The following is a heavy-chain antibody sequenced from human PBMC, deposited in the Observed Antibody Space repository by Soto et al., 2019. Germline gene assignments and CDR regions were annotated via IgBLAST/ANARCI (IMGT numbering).Heavy chain of an antibody. D-gene: IGHD3-22*01. CDR3: ARQFSYYDDSSGYYLNWFDP. V-gene: IGHV4-39*01. CDR2: IYYSGST. J-gene: IGHJ5*02. Sequence: SETLSLTCTVSGGSISSSSYYWGWIRQPPGKGLEWIGSIYYSGSTYYNPSLKSRVTISVDTSKNQFSLKLSSVTAADTAVYYCARQFSYYDDSSGYYLNWFDPWGQGTLVTVFS. CDR1: GGSISSSSYY.